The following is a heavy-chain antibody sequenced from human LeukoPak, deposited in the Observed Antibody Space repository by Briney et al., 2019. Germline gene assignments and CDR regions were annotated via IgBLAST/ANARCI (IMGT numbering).Heavy chain of an antibody. J-gene: IGHJ4*02. CDR3: ARRFSTRRYFDY. CDR2: FYPGDSST. V-gene: IGHV5-51*01. D-gene: IGHD2-2*01. Sequence: PGESPETPCKGSGYSFTSYRIAWVRQMPGKGLEWMGSFYPGDSSTKYSPSFQRRDTISADKSISTHYLQWRSLKASDTAMYYCARRFSTRRYFDYWGK. CDR1: GYSFTSYR.